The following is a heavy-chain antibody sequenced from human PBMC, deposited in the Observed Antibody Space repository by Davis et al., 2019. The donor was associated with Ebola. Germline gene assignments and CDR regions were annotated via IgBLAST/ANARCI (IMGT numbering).Heavy chain of an antibody. D-gene: IGHD5-18*01. J-gene: IGHJ6*02. CDR2: ISSSSSYI. Sequence: PGGSLRLSCAASGFTFGSYSMNWVRQAPGKGLEWVSYISSSSSYIYYADSVRGRFTISRDNAKNSLYLQMNSLRAEDTAVYYCARDIVDAAICGMDVWGQGTTVSVSS. CDR1: GFTFGSYS. CDR3: ARDIVDAAICGMDV. V-gene: IGHV3-21*01.